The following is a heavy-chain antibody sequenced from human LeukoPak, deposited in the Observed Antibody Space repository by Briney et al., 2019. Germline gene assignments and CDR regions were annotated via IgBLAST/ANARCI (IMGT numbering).Heavy chain of an antibody. J-gene: IGHJ4*02. D-gene: IGHD4-11*01. CDR2: ISRSGSSI. Sequence: GGSLRLSSADRGFTLCNKEMNFGRQAPEKGLEWVSYISRSGSSIYYTDSVEGRFTISRDNAKNSLSLQMNSLRAEDTAVYYCARDGSNFDHFDYWGQGTLVTVSS. CDR1: GFTLCNKE. CDR3: ARDGSNFDHFDY. V-gene: IGHV3-48*03.